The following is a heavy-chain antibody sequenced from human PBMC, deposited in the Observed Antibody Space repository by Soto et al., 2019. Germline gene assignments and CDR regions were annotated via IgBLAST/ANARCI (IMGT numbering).Heavy chain of an antibody. V-gene: IGHV4-39*02. CDR1: GGSISSSSYY. CDR3: ARETDPLWFGELGDDAFDI. CDR2: IYYSGST. Sequence: QLQLQESGPGLVKPSETLSLTCTVSGGSISSSSYYWGWIRQPPGKGLEWIGSIYYSGSTYYNPSLKSRVTISVDTSKNQFSLKLSSVTAADTAVYYCARETDPLWFGELGDDAFDIWGQGTMVTVSS. J-gene: IGHJ3*02. D-gene: IGHD3-10*01.